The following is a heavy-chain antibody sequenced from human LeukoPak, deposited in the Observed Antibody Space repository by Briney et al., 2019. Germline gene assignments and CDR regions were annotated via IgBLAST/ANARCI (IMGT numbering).Heavy chain of an antibody. CDR3: ARHWETSSWYVDY. V-gene: IGHV4-59*08. D-gene: IGHD6-13*01. Sequence: SETLSLTCTVSGGSISTNYWSWVRQPPGKGLEWLGYISYNGGTNYNPSLKSRVTISVDTSKNHLSLRLSSVPAADTAVYYCARHWETSSWYVDYWGQGTLVTVS. CDR1: GGSISTNY. CDR2: ISYNGGT. J-gene: IGHJ4*02.